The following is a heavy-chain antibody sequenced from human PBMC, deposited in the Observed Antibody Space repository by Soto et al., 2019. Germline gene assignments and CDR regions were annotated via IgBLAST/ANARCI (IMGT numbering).Heavy chain of an antibody. J-gene: IGHJ3*02. CDR2: TIPVVNTA. V-gene: IGHV1-69*06. CDR3: ARGVYGSGNYYTGPSAFDI. D-gene: IGHD3-10*01. CDR1: GGTLSDHG. Sequence: QVQLEQSGAEVKKLGSSVKISCKASGGTLSDHGVSWLRQAPGQGLEWVGGTIPVVNTAKYSPKFQGRVTIAADKSTNIAYMELGSLRSDDTAFYYCARGVYGSGNYYTGPSAFDIWGQGTLVIGSS.